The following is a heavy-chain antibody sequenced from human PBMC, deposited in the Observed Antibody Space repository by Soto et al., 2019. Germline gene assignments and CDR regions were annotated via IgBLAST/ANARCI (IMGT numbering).Heavy chain of an antibody. CDR2: ISAYNGNT. D-gene: IGHD3-9*01. CDR3: ARDPDLYDTYRIFDY. Sequence: ASVKVSCKASGYTFTSYGISWVRQAPGQGLEWMGWISAYNGNTNYAQKLQSRVTMTTDTSTSTAYMELRSLRSDDTAVYYCARDPDLYDTYRIFDYWGQGTLVTVSS. J-gene: IGHJ4*02. CDR1: GYTFTSYG. V-gene: IGHV1-18*01.